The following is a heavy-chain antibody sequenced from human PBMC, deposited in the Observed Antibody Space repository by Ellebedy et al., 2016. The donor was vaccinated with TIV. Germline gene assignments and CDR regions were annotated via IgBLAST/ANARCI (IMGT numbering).Heavy chain of an antibody. CDR1: GGTFSSYA. V-gene: IGHV1-69*13. J-gene: IGHJ5*02. Sequence: AASVKVSCKASGGTFSSYAISWVRQAPGQGLEWMGGIIPIFGTANYAQKFQGRVTITADESTSTAYMELSSLRSEDTAVYYCARSDNIQTLDPWGQGTLVTVSS. CDR2: IIPIFGTA. D-gene: IGHD5-18*01. CDR3: ARSDNIQTLDP.